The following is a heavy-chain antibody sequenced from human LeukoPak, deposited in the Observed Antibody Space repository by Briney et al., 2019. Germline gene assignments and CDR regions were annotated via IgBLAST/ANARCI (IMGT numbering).Heavy chain of an antibody. D-gene: IGHD1-26*01. CDR3: ARRELAGSTAYFDY. V-gene: IGHV1-46*01. Sequence: GASVKASCKVSGYTLTELSIHWVRQAPGQGLEWMGIINPSGGSTNYAQDFQGRVTMTRDTSTSTVYMELSSLRSEDTAVYYCARRELAGSTAYFDYWGQGTLVTVSS. J-gene: IGHJ4*02. CDR1: GYTLTELS. CDR2: INPSGGST.